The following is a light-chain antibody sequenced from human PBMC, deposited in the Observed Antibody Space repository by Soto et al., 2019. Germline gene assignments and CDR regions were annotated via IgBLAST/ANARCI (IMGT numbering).Light chain of an antibody. Sequence: DIQMTQSPSTLSASVGDRVTITCRASQSISSWLAWYQQKPGKAPKLLIYDASSLESGVPSRFSGSGSGTEFTLTISSLQPDVFATYYCQQYNSISGWTFGQGTKVEIK. V-gene: IGKV1-5*01. J-gene: IGKJ1*01. CDR3: QQYNSISGWT. CDR2: DAS. CDR1: QSISSW.